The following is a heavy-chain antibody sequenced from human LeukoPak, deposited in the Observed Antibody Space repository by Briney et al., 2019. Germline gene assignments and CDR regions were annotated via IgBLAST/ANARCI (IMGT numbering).Heavy chain of an antibody. CDR1: GFTFSSYA. CDR3: AKAHPPPLYFDGPGWFDP. Sequence: TGGSLRLSCAASGFTFSSYAMTWVRQAPGKGLEWVSIIYSGDSTSYADSVKGRFTISRDNSKNTLYLQMNSLRAEDTAVYYCAKAHPPPLYFDGPGWFDPWGQGTLVTVSS. CDR2: IYSGDST. J-gene: IGHJ5*02. D-gene: IGHD3-9*01. V-gene: IGHV3-23*03.